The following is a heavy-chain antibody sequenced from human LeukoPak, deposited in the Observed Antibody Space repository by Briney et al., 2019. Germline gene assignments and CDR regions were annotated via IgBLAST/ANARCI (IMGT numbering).Heavy chain of an antibody. J-gene: IGHJ4*02. V-gene: IGHV4-61*01. Sequence: PSETLSLTCTVSGGSVNSGSYFWTWIRQPPGKGLEWIGYIYYSGSTNYNPSLKSRVTISIDTSKNQFSLRLSSVTAADTAVYYCARDPGYCSGSSCYGLGPEGYWGQGTLVTVPS. CDR3: ARDPGYCSGSSCYGLGPEGY. CDR2: IYYSGST. CDR1: GGSVNSGSYF. D-gene: IGHD2-15*01.